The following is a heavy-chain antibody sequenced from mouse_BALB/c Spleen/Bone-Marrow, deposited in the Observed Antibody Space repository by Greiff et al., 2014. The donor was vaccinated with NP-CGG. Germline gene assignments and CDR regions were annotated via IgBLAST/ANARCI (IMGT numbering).Heavy chain of an antibody. CDR3: ARNGYYGWMTY. CDR1: GFDFSGYW. D-gene: IGHD1-2*01. V-gene: IGHV4-1*02. Sequence: EVKLVESGGGLVQPGGSLKLSCAASGFDFSGYWMTWVRQAPGKGLEWIGEINPDSRTINYKPSPKEKFIMSRDNAKNTLYLQMSKVRSEDTALYYCARNGYYGWMTYWGQGTLVTVSA. J-gene: IGHJ3*01. CDR2: INPDSRTI.